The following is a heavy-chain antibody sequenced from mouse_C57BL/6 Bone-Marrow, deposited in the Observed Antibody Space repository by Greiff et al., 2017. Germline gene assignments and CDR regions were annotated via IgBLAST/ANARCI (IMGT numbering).Heavy chain of an antibody. D-gene: IGHD1-1*01. Sequence: EVQLVESGGGLVQPGASLKLSCESYDYDFTSHDMSWVRKTPGKRLELVAAINSDGGSTYYPDTMKRRFSISRDNTKKTLYLQMSRLRSEDTAWYYCARITTVDYWGQGTTLTVSS. CDR1: DYDFTSHD. CDR2: INSDGGST. CDR3: ARITTVDY. V-gene: IGHV5-2*01. J-gene: IGHJ2*01.